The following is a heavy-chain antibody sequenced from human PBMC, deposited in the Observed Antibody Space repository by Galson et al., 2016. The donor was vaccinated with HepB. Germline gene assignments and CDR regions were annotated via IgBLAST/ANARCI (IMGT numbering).Heavy chain of an antibody. CDR3: SYTLDY. J-gene: IGHJ4*02. CDR2: IMGDGSEK. Sequence: SGFTFTDSWMDWVRQAPGRGLEWVANIMGDGSEKYYVDSVKGRFTISRDNAKNSLYLQMNSLTVDDTAIYYCSYTLDYWGQGTLLTVSS. V-gene: IGHV3-7*01. CDR1: GFTFTDSW.